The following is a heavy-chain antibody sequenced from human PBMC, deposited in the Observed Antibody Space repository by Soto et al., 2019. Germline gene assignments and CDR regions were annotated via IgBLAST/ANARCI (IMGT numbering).Heavy chain of an antibody. CDR2: ISYDGSNK. CDR3: ARDSGSWYYFDY. D-gene: IGHD6-13*01. CDR1: GFTFSSYA. V-gene: IGHV3-30-3*01. J-gene: IGHJ4*02. Sequence: QVQLVESGGGVVQPGRSLRLSCAASGFTFSSYAMHWVRQAPGKGLEGVAVISYDGSNKYYADSVKGRFTISRDNSKNTLYLQMNSLRAEDTAVYYCARDSGSWYYFDYWGQGTLVTVSS.